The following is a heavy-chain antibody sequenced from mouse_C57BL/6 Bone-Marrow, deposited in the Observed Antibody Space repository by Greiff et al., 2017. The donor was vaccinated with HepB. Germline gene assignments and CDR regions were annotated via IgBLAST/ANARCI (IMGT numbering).Heavy chain of an antibody. CDR2: IRNKVNGYTT. V-gene: IGHV7-4*01. CDR1: GFVFIDYS. Sequence: EVQVVESGGGLVQPGSSLRLSCAASGFVFIDYSMSWVRQLPGKAPEWLALIRNKVNGYTTDYSASVKGRFTIARDNSQNILYLQMNTLRAEDSATYYCVKAVSSGSSYTWFAYWGQGTLVTVSA. D-gene: IGHD1-1*01. CDR3: VKAVSSGSSYTWFAY. J-gene: IGHJ3*01.